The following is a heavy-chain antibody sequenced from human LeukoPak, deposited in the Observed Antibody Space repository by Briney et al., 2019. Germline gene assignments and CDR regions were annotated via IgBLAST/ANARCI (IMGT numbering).Heavy chain of an antibody. CDR3: ARDQGTTTVGDWFDP. CDR2: ISAYNGNT. Sequence: ASVKVSCKASGYTFTSYAMNWVRQAPGQGLEWMGWISAYNGNTNYAQKLQGRVTMTTDTSTSTAYMELRSLRSDDTAVYYCARDQGTTTVGDWFDPWGQGTLVTVSS. V-gene: IGHV1-18*01. CDR1: GYTFTSYA. D-gene: IGHD4-23*01. J-gene: IGHJ5*02.